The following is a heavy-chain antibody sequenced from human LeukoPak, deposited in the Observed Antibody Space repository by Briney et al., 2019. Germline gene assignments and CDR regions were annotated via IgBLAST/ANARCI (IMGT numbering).Heavy chain of an antibody. V-gene: IGHV3-30*02. CDR1: GFTFSSYG. CDR3: AKRNRGYCSSTSCYTTYYYYYYMDV. J-gene: IGHJ6*03. Sequence: GGSLRLSCAASGFTFSSYGMHWVRQAPGKGLEWVAFIRYDGSNKYYADSVKGRFTISRDNSKNTLYLQMNSLRAEDTAVYYCAKRNRGYCSSTSCYTTYYYYYYMDVWGKGTTVTVSS. D-gene: IGHD2-2*02. CDR2: IRYDGSNK.